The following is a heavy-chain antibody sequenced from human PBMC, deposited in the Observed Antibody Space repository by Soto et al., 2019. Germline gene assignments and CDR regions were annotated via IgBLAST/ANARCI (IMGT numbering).Heavy chain of an antibody. CDR1: GGTFSSSG. Sequence: QVHLEQSGTEVKKPGSSVKVSCKASGGTFSSSGFSWVRQAPGQGLEWMGMIVPIHDTANYAQKFQASVTITADEVTSAAYREFCSLRSEDKYVYYCAAGTQPRDTADPYAVAVWGQGTRVIVSS. CDR2: IVPIHDTA. J-gene: IGHJ6*02. D-gene: IGHD5-18*01. V-gene: IGHV1-69*11. CDR3: AAGTQPRDTADPYAVAV.